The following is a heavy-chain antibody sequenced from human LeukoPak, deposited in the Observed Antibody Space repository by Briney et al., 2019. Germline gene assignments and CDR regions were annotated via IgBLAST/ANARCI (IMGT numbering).Heavy chain of an antibody. CDR3: AKSWNYYDSSGDDALDI. CDR1: GFTFSSYA. D-gene: IGHD3-22*01. CDR2: LSGSGIST. J-gene: IGHJ3*02. V-gene: IGHV3-23*01. Sequence: GGSLRLSCAASGFTFSSYAMSWVRQAPGKGLEWVSALSGSGISTYYADSVKGRFTISRDNSKNTLYLQMNSLRVEDTAVYYCAKSWNYYDSSGDDALDIWGQGTMVTVSS.